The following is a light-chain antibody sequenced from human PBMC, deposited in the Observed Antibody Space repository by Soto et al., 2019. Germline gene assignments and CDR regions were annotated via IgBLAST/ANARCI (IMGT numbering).Light chain of an antibody. J-gene: IGKJ4*01. CDR2: DVS. CDR1: QSVSGY. V-gene: IGKV3-11*01. Sequence: EIVLTQSPATLSLSPGERATLSCRASQSVSGYLAWYQQKPGQPPRLLIYDVSNRATGVPARFSGSGSGTDFTLTISSLESEDFAVYYCQQRAIWPLSFGGGTKVEIK. CDR3: QQRAIWPLS.